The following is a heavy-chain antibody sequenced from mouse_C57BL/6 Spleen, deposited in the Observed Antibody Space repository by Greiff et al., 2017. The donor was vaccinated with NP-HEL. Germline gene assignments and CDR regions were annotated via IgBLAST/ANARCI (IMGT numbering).Heavy chain of an antibody. V-gene: IGHV5-6*02. CDR2: ISSGGSYT. CDR1: GFTFSSYG. J-gene: IGHJ3*01. CDR3: ARQGDYDEFAY. D-gene: IGHD2-4*01. Sequence: DVKLVESGGDLVKPGGSLKLSCAASGFTFSSYGMSWVRQTPDKRLEWVATISSGGSYTYYPDSVKGRFTISRDNAKNTLYLQMSSLKSDDTAMYYCARQGDYDEFAYWGQGTLVTVSA.